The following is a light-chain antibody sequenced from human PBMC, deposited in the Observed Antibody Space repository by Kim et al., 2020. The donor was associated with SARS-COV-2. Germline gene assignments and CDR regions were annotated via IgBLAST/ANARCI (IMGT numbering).Light chain of an antibody. CDR3: QQHGSSEVT. Sequence: SPGERATRSCRASQSVSNSYITWYQQKPGQAPRLLIYGASTRASGTPDRFSGSGSGTDFTLTISRLEPEDFAVYYCQQHGSSEVTFGGGTKVDIK. CDR2: GAS. V-gene: IGKV3-20*01. J-gene: IGKJ4*01. CDR1: QSVSNSY.